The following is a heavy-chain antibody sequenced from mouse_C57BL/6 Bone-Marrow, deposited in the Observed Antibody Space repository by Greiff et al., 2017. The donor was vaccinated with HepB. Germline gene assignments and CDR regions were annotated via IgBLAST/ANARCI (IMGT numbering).Heavy chain of an antibody. V-gene: IGHV14-4*01. CDR2: IDPENGDT. CDR1: GFNIKDDY. J-gene: IGHJ3*01. D-gene: IGHD4-1*01. Sequence: EVQLQQSGAELVRPGASVKLSCTASGFNIKDDYMHWVKQRPEQGLEWIGWIDPENGDTEYASKFQGKATITADTSSNKAYLQLSSLTSEDTAVYYCTTTGTPPWFAYWGQGTLVTVSA. CDR3: TTTGTPPWFAY.